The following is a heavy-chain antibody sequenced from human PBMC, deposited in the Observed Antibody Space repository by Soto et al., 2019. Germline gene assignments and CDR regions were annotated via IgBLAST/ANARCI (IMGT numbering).Heavy chain of an antibody. CDR1: GGSISSGDYY. CDR2: IYFSGST. D-gene: IGHD2-15*01. Sequence: QVQLQESGPGLVKPSQTLSLTCTVSGGSISSGDYYWSWIRQPPGKGLEWIGYIYFSGSTYYNPSLKSRVTISVDTSKNQFSLKLSSVTAADTAVYYCARAHFSQRWAFDLWGQGTMVTVSS. V-gene: IGHV4-30-4*01. J-gene: IGHJ3*01. CDR3: ARAHFSQRWAFDL.